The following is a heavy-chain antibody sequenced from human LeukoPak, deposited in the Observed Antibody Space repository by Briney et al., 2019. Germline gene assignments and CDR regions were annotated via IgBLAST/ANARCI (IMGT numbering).Heavy chain of an antibody. V-gene: IGHV3-13*01. CDR3: AREMSGSNDAFDV. CDR2: IYKTGGT. CDR1: GFTLSSYD. J-gene: IGHJ3*01. D-gene: IGHD3-10*01. Sequence: GGSLRLSCVASGFTLSSYDMHWVRQTTGESLEWVSIIYKTGGTYYPDSVKGRFTISREGAKNSLYLQMNSLRAGDTAVYYCAREMSGSNDAFDVWGQGTMVTVSS.